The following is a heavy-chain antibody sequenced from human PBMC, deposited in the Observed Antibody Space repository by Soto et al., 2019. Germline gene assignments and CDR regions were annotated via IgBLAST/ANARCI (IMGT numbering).Heavy chain of an antibody. Sequence: EVQLLESGGGLVQPGGSLRLSCAASGFTFSTFAMTWVRQAPGTGLEWVSAISGSGDNTYYADSVKGRFTMSRDNSKSTLYLQMNSLRGDDTAVYHCAKGRGVLFYFDQWGQGTLVTVSS. CDR3: AKGRGVLFYFDQ. D-gene: IGHD2-21*01. CDR2: ISGSGDNT. V-gene: IGHV3-23*01. CDR1: GFTFSTFA. J-gene: IGHJ4*02.